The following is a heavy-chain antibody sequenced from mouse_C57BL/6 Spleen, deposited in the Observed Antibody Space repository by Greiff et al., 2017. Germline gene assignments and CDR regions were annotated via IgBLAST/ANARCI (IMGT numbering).Heavy chain of an antibody. J-gene: IGHJ1*03. CDR3: VRLAGYGYFGV. CDR1: GFSFNTYA. V-gene: IGHV10-1*01. Sequence: EVQVVESGGGLVQPKGSLKLSCAASGFSFNTYAMNWVRQAPGKGLEWVARIRSKSNNYATYYADSVTDRFTISRDDSESMLYLQMNNLKTEDTAMSYSVRLAGYGYFGVWGTGTTVTVSS. CDR2: IRSKSNNYAT.